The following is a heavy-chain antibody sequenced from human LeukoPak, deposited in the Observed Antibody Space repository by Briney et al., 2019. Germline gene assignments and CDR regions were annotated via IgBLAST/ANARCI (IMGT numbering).Heavy chain of an antibody. CDR1: GFTFSSYG. Sequence: GGSLRLSCAASGFTFSSYGMHWVRQAPGKGLEWVAFIRYDGSNKYYADSVKGRFTISRDNSKNTLYLQINSLRAEDTAVYYCAKDARVYWVRYFDYWGQGTLVTVSS. D-gene: IGHD1-26*01. V-gene: IGHV3-30*02. J-gene: IGHJ4*02. CDR2: IRYDGSNK. CDR3: AKDARVYWVRYFDY.